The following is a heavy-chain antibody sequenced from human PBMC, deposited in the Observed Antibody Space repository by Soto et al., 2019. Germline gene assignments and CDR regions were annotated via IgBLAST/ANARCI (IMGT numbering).Heavy chain of an antibody. D-gene: IGHD3-22*01. J-gene: IGHJ4*02. CDR2: IIPIFGTA. CDR3: ARDRDYYDSSGYYQFDY. CDR1: GGNFSSYA. V-gene: IGHV1-69*01. Sequence: QVQLVQSGAEVKKPGSSVKVSCKASGGNFSSYAISWVRQAPGQGLEWMGGIIPIFGTANYAQKFQGRVTITADESTSTAYMELSSLRSEDTAVYYCARDRDYYDSSGYYQFDYWGQGTLVTVSS.